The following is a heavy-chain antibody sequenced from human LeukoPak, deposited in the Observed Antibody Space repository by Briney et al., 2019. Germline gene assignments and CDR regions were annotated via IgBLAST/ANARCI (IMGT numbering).Heavy chain of an antibody. V-gene: IGHV3-30-3*01. D-gene: IGHD3-22*01. CDR2: ISYDGDNK. CDR3: ARERYSGSGYYNYFDH. J-gene: IGHJ4*02. Sequence: GGSLRLSCAASGFTFISYAMHWVRQAPGKGLEWLAVISYDGDNKFYSESVKGRFTISRDNSENTFDLQMNSLRDEDTAVYYCARERYSGSGYYNYFDHWGQGTLVTVSS. CDR1: GFTFISYA.